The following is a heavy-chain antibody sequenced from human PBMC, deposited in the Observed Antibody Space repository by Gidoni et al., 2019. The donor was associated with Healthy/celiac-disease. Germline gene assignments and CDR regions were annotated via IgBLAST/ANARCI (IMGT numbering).Heavy chain of an antibody. V-gene: IGHV4-31*03. Sequence: QVQLQESGPGLVKPSQTLSLTCTFSGGSISSGGYYWSWIRQHPGKGLEWIGYIYYSGSTYYNPSLKSRVTISVDTSKNQFSLKLSSVTAADTAVYYCAREGAVRINWFDPWGQGTLVTVSS. CDR2: IYYSGST. J-gene: IGHJ5*02. CDR3: AREGAVRINWFDP. CDR1: GGSISSGGYY. D-gene: IGHD2-15*01.